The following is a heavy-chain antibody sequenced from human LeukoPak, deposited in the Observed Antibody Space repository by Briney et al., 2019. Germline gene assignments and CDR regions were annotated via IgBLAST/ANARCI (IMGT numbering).Heavy chain of an antibody. J-gene: IGHJ5*02. D-gene: IGHD3-10*01. CDR3: ARQGGRYYGSGRYNWFDP. Sequence: SVKVSCKASGGTFSSYAISWVRQAPGQGLEWMGGIIPIFGTANYAQKFQGRVTITADESTSTAYMELNSLRSEDTAVYYCARQGGRYYGSGRYNWFDPWGQGTLVTVSS. CDR2: IIPIFGTA. V-gene: IGHV1-69*13. CDR1: GGTFSSYA.